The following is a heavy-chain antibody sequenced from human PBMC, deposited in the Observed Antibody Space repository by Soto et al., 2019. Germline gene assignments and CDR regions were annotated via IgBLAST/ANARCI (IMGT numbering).Heavy chain of an antibody. Sequence: GESLKISCKGSGYSFTSYWIGWVRQMPGKGLEWMGIIYPGDSDTNYSPSFQGHVTISADKSISTAYLQWSSLKASDTAMYYCARGPTGYCSSPSCYKSDYWGQGTLVTVSS. CDR1: GYSFTSYW. V-gene: IGHV5-51*01. CDR2: IYPGDSDT. CDR3: ARGPTGYCSSPSCYKSDY. J-gene: IGHJ4*02. D-gene: IGHD2-2*02.